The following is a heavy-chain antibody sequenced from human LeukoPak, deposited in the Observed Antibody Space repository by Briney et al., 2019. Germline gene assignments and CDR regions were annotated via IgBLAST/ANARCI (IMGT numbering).Heavy chain of an antibody. D-gene: IGHD6-19*01. CDR3: ARAGLRYSSGLPAYFDY. V-gene: IGHV4-31*03. Sequence: SETLSLTCTVSGGSISSGGYYWSWIRQLPGKGLEWIGYIYYSGSTHYNPSLKSRVTISVDTSKNQFSLKLSSVTAADTAVYYCARAGLRYSSGLPAYFDYWGQGTLVTVSS. CDR2: IYYSGST. CDR1: GGSISSGGYY. J-gene: IGHJ4*02.